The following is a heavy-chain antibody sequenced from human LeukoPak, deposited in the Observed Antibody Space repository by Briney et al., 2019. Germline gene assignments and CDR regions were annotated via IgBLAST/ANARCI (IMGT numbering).Heavy chain of an antibody. D-gene: IGHD5-18*01. CDR1: GFTFSSYA. CDR2: ISYDGSNK. CDR3: VRDRSYGAFDY. J-gene: IGHJ4*02. Sequence: QAGGSLRLSCAASGFTFSSYAMHWVRQAPGKGLEWVAVISYDGSNKYYADPVKGRFTISRDNPKNTLYLQMNSLRAEDTAFYHCVRDRSYGAFDYWGQGTLVTVSS. V-gene: IGHV3-30-3*01.